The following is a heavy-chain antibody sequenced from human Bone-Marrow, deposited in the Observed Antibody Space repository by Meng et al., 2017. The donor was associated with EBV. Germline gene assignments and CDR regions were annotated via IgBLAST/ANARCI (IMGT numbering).Heavy chain of an antibody. J-gene: IGHJ4*02. D-gene: IGHD3-3*01. Sequence: EVQLVESGGXLVKPGGFXRLSWAASGFTVSSYSMNWVRQAPGKGLEWVSSISSSSSYIYYADSVKGRFTISRDNAKNSLYLQMNSLRAEDTAVYYCARGPLTYYDFWSGYFGSYYFDYWGQGTLVTVSS. CDR1: GFTVSSYS. CDR3: ARGPLTYYDFWSGYFGSYYFDY. V-gene: IGHV3-21*01. CDR2: ISSSSSYI.